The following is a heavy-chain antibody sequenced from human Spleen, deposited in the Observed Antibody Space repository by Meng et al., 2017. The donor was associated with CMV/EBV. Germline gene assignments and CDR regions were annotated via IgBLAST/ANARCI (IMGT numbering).Heavy chain of an antibody. V-gene: IGHV4-61*01. CDR1: GGSVSSGSYY. J-gene: IGHJ6*02. CDR2: IYYSGST. CDR3: VRAHYYGSGSYYNAGYYYGMDV. Sequence: GSLRLSCTVSGGSVSSGSYYWSWIRQPPGKGLEWIGYIYYSGSTNYNPSLKSRVTISVDTSKNQFSLKLSSVTAADTAVYYCVRAHYYGSGSYYNAGYYYGMDVWGQGTTVTVSS. D-gene: IGHD3-10*01.